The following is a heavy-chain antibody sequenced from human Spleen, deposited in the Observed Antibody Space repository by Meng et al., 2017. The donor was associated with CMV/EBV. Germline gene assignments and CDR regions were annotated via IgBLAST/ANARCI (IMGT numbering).Heavy chain of an antibody. D-gene: IGHD6-19*01. Sequence: GGSLRLSCAASGFTFREYGMHWVRQAPGKGLEWVADIWYDGSNEFYADSVKGRFTISRDNSKNTLYLQMHSLRAEDTAVYYCSKGDPYSVAVTGTNFDYWGQGTLVTVSS. CDR2: IWYDGSNE. CDR3: SKGDPYSVAVTGTNFDY. CDR1: GFTFREYG. J-gene: IGHJ4*02. V-gene: IGHV3-33*03.